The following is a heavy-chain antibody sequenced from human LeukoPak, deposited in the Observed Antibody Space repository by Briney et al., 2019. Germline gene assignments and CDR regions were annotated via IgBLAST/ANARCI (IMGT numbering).Heavy chain of an antibody. D-gene: IGHD1-26*01. Sequence: KPSETLSLTCAVYGGSFSGYRWTWIRQAPGKGLEWIGEINHSGSTNYNPSLKSRVTISIDTSKNQFSLRLSSATAADTAVYYCARPLAGTFDIWGQGTRVTVSS. CDR2: INHSGST. CDR3: ARPLAGTFDI. CDR1: GGSFSGYR. J-gene: IGHJ3*02. V-gene: IGHV4-34*01.